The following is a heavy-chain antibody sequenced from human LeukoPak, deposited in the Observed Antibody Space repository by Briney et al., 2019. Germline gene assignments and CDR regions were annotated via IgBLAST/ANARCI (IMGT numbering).Heavy chain of an antibody. V-gene: IGHV1-2*02. Sequence: GASVKVSCKASGYTFTGYYMHWVRQAPGQGLEWMGWINPNSGGTNYAQKFQGRVTMTRDTSISTAYMELSRLRSDDTAVYYCARVPLYYGFWSGYRDHNWFDPWGQGTLVTVSS. CDR3: ARVPLYYGFWSGYRDHNWFDP. CDR2: INPNSGGT. D-gene: IGHD3-3*01. CDR1: GYTFTGYY. J-gene: IGHJ5*02.